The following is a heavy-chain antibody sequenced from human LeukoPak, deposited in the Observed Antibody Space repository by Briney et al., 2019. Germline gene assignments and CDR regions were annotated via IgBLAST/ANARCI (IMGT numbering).Heavy chain of an antibody. CDR3: VKFIPLYNWFDP. J-gene: IGHJ5*02. V-gene: IGHV3-23*01. Sequence: QPGGSLRLSCAASGFTFSSYAMSWVRQAPGKGLEWVSAISGGGGSTYYADSVKGRFTISRDNSKNTLYLQMNSLRAEDTAVYYCVKFIPLYNWFDPWGQGTLVTVSS. CDR2: ISGGGGST. D-gene: IGHD3-16*02. CDR1: GFTFSSYA.